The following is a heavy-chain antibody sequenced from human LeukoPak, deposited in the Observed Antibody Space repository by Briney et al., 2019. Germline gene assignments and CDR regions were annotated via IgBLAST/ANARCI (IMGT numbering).Heavy chain of an antibody. Sequence: GGSLRLSCAASEFTFSSYEMNWVRQAPGKGLEWVSYISSSGSTIYYADSVKGRFTISRDNAKNSLYLQMNSLRAEDTAVYYCARWDFDSSGYYSFDYWGQGTLVTVSS. V-gene: IGHV3-48*03. CDR1: EFTFSSYE. CDR2: ISSSGSTI. CDR3: ARWDFDSSGYYSFDY. D-gene: IGHD3-22*01. J-gene: IGHJ4*02.